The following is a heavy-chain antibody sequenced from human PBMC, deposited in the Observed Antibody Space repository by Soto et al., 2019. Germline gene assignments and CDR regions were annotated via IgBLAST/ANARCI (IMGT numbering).Heavy chain of an antibody. CDR3: SKDGGHRYYFDD. CDR2: ISWNSGTI. Sequence: EVQLVESGGGLVQPGRSLRLSCAASGFTFDDYAMHWVRQVPGQGLEWVSGISWNSGTIAYADSVKGRFTISRDNAKNSLYLQMNSLRAEDSAFYYCSKDGGHRYYFDDWGQGTLVTVSS. CDR1: GFTFDDYA. D-gene: IGHD3-16*01. V-gene: IGHV3-9*01. J-gene: IGHJ4*02.